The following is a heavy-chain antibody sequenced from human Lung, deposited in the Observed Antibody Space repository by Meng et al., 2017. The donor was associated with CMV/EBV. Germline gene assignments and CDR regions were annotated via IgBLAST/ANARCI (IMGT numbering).Heavy chain of an antibody. CDR3: AGFGHRNIWWLGIVGFDY. Sequence: SXAASGFTFSYYSMNWVRQAPGKGPEWVSSISSSSSYIYYADSVKGRFTISRDNAKNSLYLQMNSLRAEDTAVYYCAGFGHRNIWWLGIVGFDYWXQGTLVTVSS. CDR2: ISSSSSYI. V-gene: IGHV3-21*01. J-gene: IGHJ4*02. D-gene: IGHD2-21*01. CDR1: GFTFSYYS.